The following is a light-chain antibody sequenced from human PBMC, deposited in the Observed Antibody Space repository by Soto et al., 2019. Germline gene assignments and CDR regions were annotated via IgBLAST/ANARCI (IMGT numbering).Light chain of an antibody. Sequence: DIQMTQSPSSLSASVGDRVTITCQASQDVSNSLNWYQHNPGKAPKLLIFDASTLATGVPSRFSGGGSGTAFTLTISRLQPEDLGTYYCQQYAYLPYTFGQGTKVEIK. CDR3: QQYAYLPYT. J-gene: IGKJ2*01. CDR1: QDVSNS. CDR2: DAS. V-gene: IGKV1-33*01.